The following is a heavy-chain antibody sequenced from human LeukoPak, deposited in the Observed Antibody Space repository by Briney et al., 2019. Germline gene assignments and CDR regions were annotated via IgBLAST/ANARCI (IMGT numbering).Heavy chain of an antibody. J-gene: IGHJ4*02. D-gene: IGHD3/OR15-3a*01. V-gene: IGHV3-23*01. CDR1: GFTVSGNS. Sequence: PGGSLRLSCAASGFTVSGNSMSWVRQAPGRGLEWVSGISGSGGSTYYADSVKGRFTISRDNSKNTLYLQMNSLRADDTAVYYCAKEVDSANYWGQGTLVTVSS. CDR2: ISGSGGST. CDR3: AKEVDSANY.